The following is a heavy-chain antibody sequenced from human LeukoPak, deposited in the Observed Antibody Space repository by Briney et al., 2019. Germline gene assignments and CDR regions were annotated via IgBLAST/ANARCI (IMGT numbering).Heavy chain of an antibody. V-gene: IGHV4-39*01. CDR2: IYYSKNT. Sequence: SVTLSLTCTVSGGSISSSSAYWGWIRQPPGKGLEWIGSIYYSKNTYYNPSLKSRVTISADTSKNQFSLTLGSVSATDTAVYYCVSPRGFSYGYFDYWGQGTLVTVSS. CDR1: GGSISSSSAY. CDR3: VSPRGFSYGYFDY. J-gene: IGHJ4*02. D-gene: IGHD5-18*01.